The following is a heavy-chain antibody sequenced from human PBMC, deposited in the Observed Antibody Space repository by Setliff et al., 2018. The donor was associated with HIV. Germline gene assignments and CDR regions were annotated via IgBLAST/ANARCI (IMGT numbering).Heavy chain of an antibody. D-gene: IGHD2-21*01. CDR1: GGSISSSDW. CDR3: VRDHRLRGKFHFDS. CDR2: IYESGSA. Sequence: SETLSLTCAVSGGSISSSDWWSWVRQSPGKGLEWIGEIYESGSANYNPSLTSGVTMSVDKSKNHFSLKMNSVTASDTAVYFCVRDHRLRGKFHFDSWGQGTLVTVSS. V-gene: IGHV4-4*02. J-gene: IGHJ4*02.